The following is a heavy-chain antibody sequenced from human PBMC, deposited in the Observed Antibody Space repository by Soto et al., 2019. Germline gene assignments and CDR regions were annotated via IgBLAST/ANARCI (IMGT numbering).Heavy chain of an antibody. J-gene: IGHJ4*02. CDR3: VRDRKGYGDYWGGFDS. CDR2: ISSSSSTI. D-gene: IGHD4-17*01. Sequence: EVQLVESGGGLVQPGGSLRLSCAASGFTFSSYSMNWVRQAPGKGLEWVSYISSSSSTIYYADSVKDRFTISRDNAKNSLYLQMNSLRDEDTAVYYCVRDRKGYGDYWGGFDSWGQGTLVTVSS. V-gene: IGHV3-48*02. CDR1: GFTFSSYS.